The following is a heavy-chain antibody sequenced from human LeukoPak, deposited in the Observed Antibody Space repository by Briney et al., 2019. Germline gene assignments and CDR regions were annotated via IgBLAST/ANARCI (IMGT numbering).Heavy chain of an antibody. V-gene: IGHV1-69*13. D-gene: IGHD3-9*01. Sequence: SVKVSCKGSGGTFSTYAFSWVRQAPGQGLEWMGGIIPIFRAANYAQNFQGRVTLTADESTSTAYMELSSLRSDDTAVYYCARVGNDILTGYSQFDPWGQGTLVTVSS. CDR1: GGTFSTYA. CDR2: IIPIFRAA. CDR3: ARVGNDILTGYSQFDP. J-gene: IGHJ5*02.